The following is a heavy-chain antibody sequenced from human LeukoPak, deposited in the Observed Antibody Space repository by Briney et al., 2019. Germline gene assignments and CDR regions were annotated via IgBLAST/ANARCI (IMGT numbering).Heavy chain of an antibody. CDR2: IWYDGSNE. D-gene: IGHD6-19*01. J-gene: IGHJ4*02. Sequence: PGRSLRLSCVASGFIFSSYGMHWVRQAPGKGLEWVAVIWYDGSNEYDADSVKGRFTLSRDNSKNTMYLQMNRLRAEATAVYYCARHRSPPYSSQEGSYYFDYWGQGTLVTVSS. CDR1: GFIFSSYG. V-gene: IGHV3-33*01. CDR3: ARHRSPPYSSQEGSYYFDY.